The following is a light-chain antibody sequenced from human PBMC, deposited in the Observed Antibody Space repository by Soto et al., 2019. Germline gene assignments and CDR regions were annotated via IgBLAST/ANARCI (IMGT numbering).Light chain of an antibody. CDR1: QYISNY. CDR3: QNYNNVPFT. CDR2: LTS. V-gene: IGKV1-27*01. Sequence: DIQMTQSPSSLSASVGDRVTITCRASQYISNYLAWYQQRPGKVPRLLIYLTSTLPSGVPSRFSGSGSGTDFTLTISSLQPEDVATYYCQNYNNVPFTFGPGTKVDIK. J-gene: IGKJ3*01.